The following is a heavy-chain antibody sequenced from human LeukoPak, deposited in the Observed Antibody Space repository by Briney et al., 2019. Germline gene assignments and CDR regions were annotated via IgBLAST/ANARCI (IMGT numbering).Heavy chain of an antibody. CDR1: GFTVSSNY. J-gene: IGHJ3*02. CDR2: IYSGGST. CDR3: ARDPAYGDAFDI. Sequence: KTGGSLRLSCAASGFTVSSNYMSWVRQAPGKGLEWVSVIYSGGSTYYADSVKGRFTISRDNSKNTLYLQMNGLRAEDTAVYYCARDPAYGDAFDIWGQGTMVTVSS. D-gene: IGHD4-17*01. V-gene: IGHV3-66*01.